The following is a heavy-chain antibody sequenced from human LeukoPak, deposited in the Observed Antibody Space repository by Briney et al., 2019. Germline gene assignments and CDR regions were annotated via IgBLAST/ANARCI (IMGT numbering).Heavy chain of an antibody. Sequence: PGGSLRLSCTASGFTFADYAMNWVRQAPGKGLEWVGFIRSKAYGGTTKYAASVKGRFTISRDDSKSIAYLQMNSLKTEDTAVYYCATILIMTPANDYWGQGTLVTVSS. V-gene: IGHV3-49*04. CDR3: ATILIMTPANDY. CDR2: IRSKAYGGTT. CDR1: GFTFADYA. J-gene: IGHJ4*02. D-gene: IGHD2-2*02.